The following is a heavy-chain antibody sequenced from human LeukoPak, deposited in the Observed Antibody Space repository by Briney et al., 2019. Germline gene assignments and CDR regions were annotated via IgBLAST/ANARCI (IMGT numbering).Heavy chain of an antibody. CDR1: GGSLCGYY. D-gene: IGHD3-3*01. CDR3: ARPRELRFLESGPYDAFDI. J-gene: IGHJ3*02. CDR2: INHSGST. Sequence: SETLSLTCAVYGGSLCGYYWRWIRQPPGRGLGWIGEINHSGSTNYNPSLQCRVTISVDTSKNQFSLKVSSVTAADTAVYYCARPRELRFLESGPYDAFDIWGQGTMVTVS. V-gene: IGHV4-34*01.